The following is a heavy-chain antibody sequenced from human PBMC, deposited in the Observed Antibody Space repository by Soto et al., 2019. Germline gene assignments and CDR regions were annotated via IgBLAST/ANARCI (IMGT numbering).Heavy chain of an antibody. D-gene: IGHD3-10*01. CDR2: ISYDGSNK. Sequence: GGSLRLSCAASGFTFSSYAMHWVRQAPGKGLDWVAVISYDGSNKYYADSVKGRFTISRDNSKNTLYLQMNSLRAEDTAVYYCARAMVRGVIIPNYYYGMDVWGQGTTVTVSS. CDR1: GFTFSSYA. CDR3: ARAMVRGVIIPNYYYGMDV. V-gene: IGHV3-30-3*01. J-gene: IGHJ6*02.